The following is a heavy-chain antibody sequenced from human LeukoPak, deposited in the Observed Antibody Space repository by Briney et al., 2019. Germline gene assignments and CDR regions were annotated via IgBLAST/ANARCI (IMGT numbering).Heavy chain of an antibody. CDR1: GGTFSSYA. D-gene: IGHD5-18*01. CDR2: IIPILGTA. CDR3: ARGTHSYGSVLFDY. V-gene: IGHV1-69*04. Sequence: ASVKVSCKASGGTFSSYAVSWVRQAPGQGLEWMGRIIPILGTANYAQKFQGRVTITADKSTSTAYMELSSPRSEDTAVYYCARGTHSYGSVLFDYWGQGTLVTVSS. J-gene: IGHJ4*02.